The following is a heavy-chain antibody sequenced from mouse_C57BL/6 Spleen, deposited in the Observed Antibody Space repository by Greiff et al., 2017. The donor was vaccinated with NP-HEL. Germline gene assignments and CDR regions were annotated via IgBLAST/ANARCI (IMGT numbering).Heavy chain of an antibody. D-gene: IGHD1-1*01. Sequence: QAQLQQPGAELVKPGASVKLSCKASGYTFTSYWMHWVKQRPGQGLEWIGMIHPNSGSTNYNEKFKSKATLTVDKSSSTAYMQLSSLTSEDSAVYYCARENYGSSFLYAMDYWGQGTSVTVSS. CDR1: GYTFTSYW. CDR2: IHPNSGST. V-gene: IGHV1-64*01. CDR3: ARENYGSSFLYAMDY. J-gene: IGHJ4*01.